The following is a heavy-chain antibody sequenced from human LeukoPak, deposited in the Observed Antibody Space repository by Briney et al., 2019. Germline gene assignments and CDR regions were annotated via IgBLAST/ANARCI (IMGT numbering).Heavy chain of an antibody. V-gene: IGHV3-11*04. D-gene: IGHD6-13*01. Sequence: GGSLRLSCAASGFTFSDYYMSWIRQAPGKGLEWVSYISSSGSTIYYADSVKGRFTISRDNAKNSLYLQMNSLRAEDTAVYYCARDASSSWWYYYYYMDVWGKGTTVTVSS. J-gene: IGHJ6*03. CDR3: ARDASSSWWYYYYYMDV. CDR1: GFTFSDYY. CDR2: ISSSGSTI.